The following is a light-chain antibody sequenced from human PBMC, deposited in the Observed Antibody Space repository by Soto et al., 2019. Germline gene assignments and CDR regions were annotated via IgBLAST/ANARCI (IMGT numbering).Light chain of an antibody. CDR2: GAS. Sequence: PGETATLSCRASQRVTSSYLSWYQQKPGHAPRLLIYGASSRATGIPDRFSGSGSGTDFTLTISRLEPEDFAVYYCQQYGSSTTFGQGTKVDIK. V-gene: IGKV3-20*01. CDR1: QRVTSSY. J-gene: IGKJ1*01. CDR3: QQYGSSTT.